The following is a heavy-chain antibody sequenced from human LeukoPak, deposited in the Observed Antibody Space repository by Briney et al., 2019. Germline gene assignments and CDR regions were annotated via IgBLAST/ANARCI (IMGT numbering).Heavy chain of an antibody. Sequence: SETLSLTCAVFGGSFSGHYWSWIRQPPGKGLEWIGEINHRGSTTYNPSLKSRVTISVDTSKSQISLKLSSLTAADTAVYYCARDRYSNSFYYYYAMDVWGQGTTVTVSS. CDR1: GGSFSGHY. V-gene: IGHV4-34*01. CDR3: ARDRYSNSFYYYYAMDV. J-gene: IGHJ6*02. CDR2: INHRGST. D-gene: IGHD4-11*01.